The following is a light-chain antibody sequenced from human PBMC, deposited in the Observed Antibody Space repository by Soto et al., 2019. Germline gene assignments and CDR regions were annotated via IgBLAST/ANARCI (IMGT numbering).Light chain of an antibody. CDR1: ISDVGGYNY. Sequence: QSVLSLPSSVSGSPGQSITISCTGTISDVGGYNYVSWHQQHPGKAPILIIYEVSNRPSGISNRFYGSKSGSTASLTISGLQPEDEADYYCSSYTSTSTLYVFGTGTKVTV. J-gene: IGLJ1*01. CDR2: EVS. V-gene: IGLV2-14*03. CDR3: SSYTSTSTLYV.